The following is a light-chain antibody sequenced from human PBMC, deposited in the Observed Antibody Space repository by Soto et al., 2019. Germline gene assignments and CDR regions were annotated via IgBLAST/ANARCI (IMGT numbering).Light chain of an antibody. CDR1: QSINTK. CDR3: QQRSAGVT. Sequence: EIVMTQSPATLSVSPGEGATFSCRASQSINTKIAWYQLKPGQAPRLLIYDASIRATGIPARFSGSGSGTEFSLTINSLQSEDFGVYYCQQRSAGVTFGQGTRLEIK. J-gene: IGKJ5*01. CDR2: DAS. V-gene: IGKV3-15*01.